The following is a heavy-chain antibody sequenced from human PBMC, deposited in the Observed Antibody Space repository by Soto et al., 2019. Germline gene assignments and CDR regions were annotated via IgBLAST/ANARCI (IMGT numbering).Heavy chain of an antibody. CDR2: IYYSGST. CDR3: ARSYYGSGYYYMDV. D-gene: IGHD3-10*01. Sequence: ETLSLTCTVSGGSISSSSYYWGWIRQPPGKGLEWIGSIYYSGSTYYNPSLKSRVTISVDTSKNQFSLKLSSVTAADTAVYYCARSYYGSGYYYMDVWGKGTTVTVSS. J-gene: IGHJ6*03. V-gene: IGHV4-39*01. CDR1: GGSISSSSYY.